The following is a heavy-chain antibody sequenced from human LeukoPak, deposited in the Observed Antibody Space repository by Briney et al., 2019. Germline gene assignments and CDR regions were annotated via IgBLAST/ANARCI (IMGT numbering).Heavy chain of an antibody. CDR1: GYTFTSYY. CDR2: INPSGGST. D-gene: IGHD5-24*01. CDR3: ARLRATEKNWFDP. J-gene: IGHJ5*02. Sequence: ASVKVSCKASGYTFTSYYMHWVRQAPGQGLEWMGIINPSGGSTIYAQKFQGRVTMTRGTSTRKVYMEMSRLRSEDPAVYSCARLRATEKNWFDPWGQGTLVTVPS. V-gene: IGHV1-46*01.